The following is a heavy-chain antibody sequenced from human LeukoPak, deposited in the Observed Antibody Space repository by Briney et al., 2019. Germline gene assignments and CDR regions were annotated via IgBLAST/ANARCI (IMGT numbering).Heavy chain of an antibody. J-gene: IGHJ4*02. Sequence: PGGSLRLSCAASGFTFSSYSMNWVRQAPGKGLAWVSSINSSSSYIYYADSVKGRFTISRDNAKNSLYLQMDSLRAEDTAVYYCARDHTDSYYYERSAPRWGQGTLVTVSS. V-gene: IGHV3-21*01. CDR3: ARDHTDSYYYERSAPR. CDR1: GFTFSSYS. D-gene: IGHD3-22*01. CDR2: INSSSSYI.